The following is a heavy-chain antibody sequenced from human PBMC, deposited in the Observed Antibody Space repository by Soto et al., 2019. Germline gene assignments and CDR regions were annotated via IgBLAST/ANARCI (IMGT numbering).Heavy chain of an antibody. CDR1: GFTFSSYS. CDR2: FRASGDGGTT. CDR3: AKQVHSHPGSQYFDY. V-gene: IGHV3-23*01. J-gene: IGHJ4*02. D-gene: IGHD3-10*01. Sequence: GVSLRLSCSASGFTFSSYSMSWVRQALGKGLEWVSGFRASGDGGTTYYADFVKGRFTISRDNSKNMLFLQMNSLRAEETAIYYCAKQVHSHPGSQYFDYWGQRTLVTASS.